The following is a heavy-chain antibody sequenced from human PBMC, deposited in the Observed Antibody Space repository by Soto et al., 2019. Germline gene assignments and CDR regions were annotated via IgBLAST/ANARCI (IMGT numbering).Heavy chain of an antibody. Sequence: PSETLSLTCPVSGASISSGVYYWSWIRQLPGKGLEWIGNIYNSGSTYYNPSLKSRVTISVDTSKNQFSLKLSSVTAADTAVYYCARSYGDYLEYYFDYWGQGTLVTVSS. J-gene: IGHJ4*02. V-gene: IGHV4-39*01. CDR1: GASISSGVYY. CDR2: IYNSGST. D-gene: IGHD4-17*01. CDR3: ARSYGDYLEYYFDY.